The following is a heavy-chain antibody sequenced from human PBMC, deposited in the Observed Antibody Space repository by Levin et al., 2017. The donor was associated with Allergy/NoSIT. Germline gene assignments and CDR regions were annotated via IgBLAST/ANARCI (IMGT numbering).Heavy chain of an antibody. J-gene: IGHJ4*02. V-gene: IGHV4-38-2*02. CDR1: GYSISRGYF. CDR2: IYESGST. CDR3: ARDLRFSYGYFDY. D-gene: IGHD5-18*01. Sequence: GSLRLSCTVSGYSISRGYFWGWIRQSPGKGLEWIGSIYESGSTYYNPSLKSRVNISRDTSKNQFSLKLSSVTAADTALYYCARDLRFSYGYFDYWGQGILVTVSS.